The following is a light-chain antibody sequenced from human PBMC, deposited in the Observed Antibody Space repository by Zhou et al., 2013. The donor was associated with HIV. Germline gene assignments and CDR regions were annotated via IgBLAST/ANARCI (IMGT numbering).Light chain of an antibody. CDR1: QSISTW. CDR2: AAS. J-gene: IGKJ1*01. CDR3: QQYYSDLWT. V-gene: IGKV1-5*01. Sequence: DIQMTQSPSTLSASVGDRVTITCRASQSISTWLAWYQQKPGKAPELLIYAASSLQSGVPSRFSGSGSGTDFTLTIDCLQSEDFAVYYCQQYYSDLWTFGQGTKVEIK.